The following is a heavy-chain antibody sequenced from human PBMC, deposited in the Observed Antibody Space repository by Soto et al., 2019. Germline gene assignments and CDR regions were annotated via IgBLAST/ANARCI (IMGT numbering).Heavy chain of an antibody. CDR2: ISGSGGRT. CDR1: GFTFSSYA. D-gene: IGHD3-9*01. Sequence: PGESLKISCAASGFTFSSYALSWVRQAPGKGLEWVSAISGSGGRTYYADSVKGRFTISRDNSKNTLYLQMNSLRAEDTAVYYCAKNVWGITIFGGMDVWGQGTTVTVSS. V-gene: IGHV3-23*01. CDR3: AKNVWGITIFGGMDV. J-gene: IGHJ6*02.